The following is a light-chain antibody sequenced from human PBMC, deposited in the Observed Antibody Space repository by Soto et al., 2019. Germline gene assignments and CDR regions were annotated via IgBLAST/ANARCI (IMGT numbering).Light chain of an antibody. V-gene: IGKV3-11*01. CDR3: QQRTTWPT. CDR2: DVS. CDR1: QSVTSS. Sequence: EIVLTQSPATLSLSQGDIATLSCRASQSVTSSLAWFQQKPGQAPRLLIDDVSRRATAIPARFSGSGSGTDFTLTISSLEPEDFAVYYCQQRTTWPTFGGGTKVEIK. J-gene: IGKJ4*01.